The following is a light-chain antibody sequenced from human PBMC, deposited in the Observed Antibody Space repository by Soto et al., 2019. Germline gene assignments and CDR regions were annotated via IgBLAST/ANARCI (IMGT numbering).Light chain of an antibody. Sequence: ESGLTQSPVTLSLSPGERATLSCRASQSVSSRLAWYQQKPGQAPRLLIYDVSNRATGIPARFSGSGSGTDFTLTISSLEPEDFAVYYCQQRDYWQVTFGQGTRLEIK. CDR3: QQRDYWQVT. CDR2: DVS. CDR1: QSVSSR. V-gene: IGKV3-11*01. J-gene: IGKJ5*01.